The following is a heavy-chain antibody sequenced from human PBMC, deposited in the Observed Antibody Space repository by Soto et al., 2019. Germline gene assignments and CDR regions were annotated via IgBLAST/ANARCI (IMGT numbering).Heavy chain of an antibody. Sequence: QVQLVQSGAEVKNPGSSVKVSCKAYGGTFSTYGISWVRQAPGQGLEWMGGFIPIFGTSNYVQKFQGRLTISADEPTSTAYMELSSLRSDDTAVYYCARGELKTGSVPHSMDVWGQGTTVAVSS. J-gene: IGHJ6*02. V-gene: IGHV1-69*01. CDR3: ARGELKTGSVPHSMDV. D-gene: IGHD1-1*01. CDR2: FIPIFGTS. CDR1: GGTFSTYG.